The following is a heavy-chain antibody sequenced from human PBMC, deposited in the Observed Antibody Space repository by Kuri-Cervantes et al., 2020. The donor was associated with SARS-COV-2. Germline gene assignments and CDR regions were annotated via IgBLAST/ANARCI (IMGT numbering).Heavy chain of an antibody. Sequence: ASVKVSCKASGYTFTSYGISWVRQAPGQGLEWMGWISAYNGNTNYAQKLQGRVTMTTDTSTSTAYMELRSLRSDDTAVYYCARVAAAAGAAGEYSYYLDAWGKGTPVTVSS. CDR2: ISAYNGNT. J-gene: IGHJ6*03. CDR3: ARVAAAAGAAGEYSYYLDA. CDR1: GYTFTSYG. D-gene: IGHD6-13*01. V-gene: IGHV1-18*01.